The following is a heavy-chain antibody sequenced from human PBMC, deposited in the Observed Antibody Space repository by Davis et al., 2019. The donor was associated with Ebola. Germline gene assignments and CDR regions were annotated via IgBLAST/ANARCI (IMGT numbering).Heavy chain of an antibody. CDR2: IYYSGST. V-gene: IGHV4-39*07. CDR1: GGSISSSSYY. CDR3: AGPVGLTGTTGY. D-gene: IGHD1-7*01. J-gene: IGHJ4*02. Sequence: SETLSLTCTVSGGSISSSSYYWGWIRQPPGKGLEWIGSIYYSGSTYYNPSLKSRVTISVDTSKNQFSLKLSSVTAADTAVYYCAGPVGLTGTTGYWGQGTLVTVSS.